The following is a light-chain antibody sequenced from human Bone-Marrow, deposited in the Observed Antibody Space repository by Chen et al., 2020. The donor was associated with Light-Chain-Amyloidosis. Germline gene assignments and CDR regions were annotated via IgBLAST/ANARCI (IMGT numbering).Light chain of an antibody. CDR2: DDS. CDR3: QVWDRSSDRPV. Sequence: SYVLTQPSPVSVAPGQTGTLACGGNNIGSTSMHWYQQTPGQAPLLVVYDDSDRPSGIPERLSGSNSGNTATLTISRVEAGDEADYYCQVWDRSSDRPVFGGGTKLTVL. J-gene: IGLJ3*02. V-gene: IGLV3-21*02. CDR1: NIGSTS.